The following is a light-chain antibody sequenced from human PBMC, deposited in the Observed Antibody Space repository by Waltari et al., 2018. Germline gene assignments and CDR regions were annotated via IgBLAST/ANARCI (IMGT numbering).Light chain of an antibody. CDR2: DVT. V-gene: IGLV2-14*03. Sequence: QSALTQPASGSGSPGQSITISCTGTSSDIGVYNNVPWYQQHPSKAPKLIIYDVTERPSGVSYRFSGAKSGNTASLTISGLQTDDESDYFCSSYSDISISLLFGGGTKLTVL. CDR3: SSYSDISISLL. CDR1: SSDIGVYNN. J-gene: IGLJ2*01.